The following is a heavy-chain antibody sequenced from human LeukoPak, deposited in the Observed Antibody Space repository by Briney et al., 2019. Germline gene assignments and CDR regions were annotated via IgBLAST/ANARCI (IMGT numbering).Heavy chain of an antibody. D-gene: IGHD3-9*01. J-gene: IGHJ6*02. Sequence: GGSLRLSCGGSGFTFKSFSMHWVRQAPGKGLEWVSDISSNSGIKSYADFVKGRFTISRDNAKNSLYLQMNSLRAEDTAVYYCAREYYDILTGSSYGMDVWGQGTTVTVSS. CDR2: ISSNSGIK. V-gene: IGHV3-48*01. CDR1: GFTFKSFS. CDR3: AREYYDILTGSSYGMDV.